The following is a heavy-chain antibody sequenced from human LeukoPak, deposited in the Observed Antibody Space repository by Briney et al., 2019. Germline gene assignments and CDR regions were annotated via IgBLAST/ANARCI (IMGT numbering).Heavy chain of an antibody. CDR1: GCTFSTYA. V-gene: IGHV3-23*05. J-gene: IGHJ2*01. D-gene: IGHD2-21*02. CDR3: AAAMTEYWYLDL. Sequence: PGGSMRLSCAASGCTFSTYAMGWVRQAPGKGLEWVSGVVNSGSNTYYVDSVKGRFTISRDNSKNLLWLQMNSLRDEDTAVYYCAAAMTEYWYLDLWGRGTLVTVSS. CDR2: VVNSGSNT.